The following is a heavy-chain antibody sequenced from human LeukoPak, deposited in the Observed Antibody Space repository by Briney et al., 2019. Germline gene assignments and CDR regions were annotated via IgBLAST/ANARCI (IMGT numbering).Heavy chain of an antibody. V-gene: IGHV4-30-2*01. D-gene: IGHD3-9*01. Sequence: SQTLSLTCAVSGGSISSGGYYWSWIRQPPGKGLEWIGNIYHSGSTYYNPSLKSRVTISVDRSKSQFSLKLSSVTAADTAMYYCARANFDTLTGWGYFDSWGQGTLVTVSS. CDR1: GGSISSGGYY. CDR2: IYHSGST. J-gene: IGHJ4*02. CDR3: ARANFDTLTGWGYFDS.